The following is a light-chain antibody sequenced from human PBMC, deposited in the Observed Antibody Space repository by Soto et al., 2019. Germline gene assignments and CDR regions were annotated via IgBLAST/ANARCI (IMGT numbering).Light chain of an antibody. V-gene: IGKV1-39*01. CDR3: QQNYRAPPWT. CDR1: QSIRIF. Sequence: QMTQSPSSLSASVGDRVTITCRASQSIRIFLNWYQQKPGKAPRLLIYAASSLQSGVPSRFSGSGSETAFTLTISSLQPEDFATYYCQQNYRAPPWTFGQGTKVDIK. J-gene: IGKJ1*01. CDR2: AAS.